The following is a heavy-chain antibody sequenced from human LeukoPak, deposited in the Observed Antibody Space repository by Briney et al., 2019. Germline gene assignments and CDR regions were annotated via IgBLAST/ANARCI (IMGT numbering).Heavy chain of an antibody. CDR2: INHSGST. J-gene: IGHJ5*02. Sequence: SETLSLTCAVYGGSFSYYYWSWIRQPPGKTLEWIGEINHSGSTNYNPSLKSRVTISVDTSKNQFSLKLSSVTAADTAVYYCAIRKYYDILTGYRKIHTSGFDPWGQGTLVTVSS. CDR3: AIRKYYDILTGYRKIHTSGFDP. CDR1: GGSFSYYY. V-gene: IGHV4-34*01. D-gene: IGHD3-9*01.